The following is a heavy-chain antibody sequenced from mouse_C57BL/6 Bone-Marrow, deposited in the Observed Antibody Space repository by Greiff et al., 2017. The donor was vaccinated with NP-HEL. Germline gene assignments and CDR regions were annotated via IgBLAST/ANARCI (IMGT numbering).Heavy chain of an antibody. Sequence: QVQLQQPGAELVKPGASVTLSCKASGYTFTSYGMQWVKQRPGQGLEWIGAIDPSAGCTNYNQKFKGKATLTVDTSSSTAYMQLSSLTSEDSAVYYCAREYYGSWAFADWGGGSLVTVAA. CDR2: IDPSAGCT. D-gene: IGHD1-1*01. CDR1: GYTFTSYG. V-gene: IGHV1-50*01. CDR3: AREYYGSWAFAD. J-gene: IGHJ3*01.